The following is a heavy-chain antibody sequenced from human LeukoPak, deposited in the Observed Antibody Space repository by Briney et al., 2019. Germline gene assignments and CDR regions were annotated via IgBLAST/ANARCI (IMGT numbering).Heavy chain of an antibody. D-gene: IGHD3-10*01. Sequence: ASVKVSCKASGYTFTAYYLHWVRQAPGQGLEWMGRINPNSGDTEYTQKFQDGVTMTRDTSTSTAYMELSGLRSGDTAVYYCARDKYYYGSGTFYSSAVFGNWGQGTLVAVSS. CDR2: INPNSGDT. J-gene: IGHJ4*02. CDR3: ARDKYYYGSGTFYSSAVFGN. V-gene: IGHV1-2*06. CDR1: GYTFTAYY.